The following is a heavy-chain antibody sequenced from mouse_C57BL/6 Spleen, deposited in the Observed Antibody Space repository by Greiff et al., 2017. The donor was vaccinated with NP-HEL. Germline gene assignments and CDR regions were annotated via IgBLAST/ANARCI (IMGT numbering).Heavy chain of an antibody. Sequence: QVQLKQSGAELARPGASVKMSCKASGYTFTSYTMHWVKQRPGQGLEWIGYINPSSGYTKYNQKFKDKATLTADKSSSTAYMQLSSLTAEDSAVYYCARSEDYGSSYYFGYWGQGTTLTVSS. CDR3: ARSEDYGSSYYFGY. V-gene: IGHV1-4*01. CDR2: INPSSGYT. CDR1: GYTFTSYT. J-gene: IGHJ2*01. D-gene: IGHD1-1*01.